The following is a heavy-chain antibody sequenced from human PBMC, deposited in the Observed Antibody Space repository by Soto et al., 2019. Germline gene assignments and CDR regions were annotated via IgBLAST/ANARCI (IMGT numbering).Heavy chain of an antibody. CDR1: GGSISSGGYY. D-gene: IGHD3-10*01. J-gene: IGHJ5*02. V-gene: IGHV4-31*03. CDR3: ARTADGMVRGVPT. Sequence: QVQLQESGPGLVKPSQTLSLTCTVSGGSISSGGYYWSWIRQHPGKGLEWIGYIYYSGSTYYNPSLTSRVTISVDTSKNQFSLKLSSVTAADTAVYYCARTADGMVRGVPTWGQGTLVTVSS. CDR2: IYYSGST.